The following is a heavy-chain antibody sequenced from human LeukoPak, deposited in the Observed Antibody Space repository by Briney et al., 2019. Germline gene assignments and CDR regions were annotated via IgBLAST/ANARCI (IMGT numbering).Heavy chain of an antibody. D-gene: IGHD6-6*01. CDR3: ARVGYSSSIDY. V-gene: IGHV4-39*07. Sequence: MPSETLSLTCTVSGGPISSTNYYWGWIRQPPGEGLECIGSIYYNGRTYYNPSLKSRVTISVDTSKNQFSLKLSSVTAADTAVYYCARVGYSSSIDYWGQGTLVTVSS. J-gene: IGHJ4*02. CDR2: IYYNGRT. CDR1: GGPISSTNYY.